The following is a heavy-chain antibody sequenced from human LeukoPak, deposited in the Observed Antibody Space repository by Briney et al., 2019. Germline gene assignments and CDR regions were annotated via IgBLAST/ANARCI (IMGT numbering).Heavy chain of an antibody. J-gene: IGHJ5*02. V-gene: IGHV4-39*07. CDR3: ARVFGGPVSRRFDP. D-gene: IGHD4-23*01. CDR1: GGSISSSSYY. Sequence: SETLSLTCTVSGGSISSSSYYWGWIRQPPGKGLEWIGSIYYSGSTYYNPSLKSRVSISVDTSKKQFSLKLSSVTAADTAVYYCARVFGGPVSRRFDPWGQGTLVTVSS. CDR2: IYYSGST.